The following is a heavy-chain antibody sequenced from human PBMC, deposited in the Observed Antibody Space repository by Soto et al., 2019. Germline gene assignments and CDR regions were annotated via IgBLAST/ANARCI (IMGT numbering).Heavy chain of an antibody. Sequence: SETLSLTCTVSGGSIRSGDYYWSWIRQPPGKGLEWIGYIYYSGSTYYNPSLKSRVIISVDTSKNQFSLKLSSVTAADTAVYYCARGPNYYNSARGCLDPWGQGTLLTVFS. CDR2: IYYSGST. V-gene: IGHV4-30-4*01. D-gene: IGHD3-10*01. CDR3: ARGPNYYNSARGCLDP. J-gene: IGHJ5*02. CDR1: GGSIRSGDYY.